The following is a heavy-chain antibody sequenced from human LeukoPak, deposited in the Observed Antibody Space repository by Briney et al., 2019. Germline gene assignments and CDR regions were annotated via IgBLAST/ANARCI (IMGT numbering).Heavy chain of an antibody. CDR2: ISGDGGST. J-gene: IGHJ6*02. CDR1: GFTFDDYA. CDR3: AKGFSVLASNPYYYYYGMDV. D-gene: IGHD3-3*01. V-gene: IGHV3-43*02. Sequence: PGGSLRLSCAASGFTFDDYAMHWVRKAPGKGLEWVSLISGDGGSTYFADSVKGRFTISRDNSKNSLYLQMNSLRTEDTALYYCAKGFSVLASNPYYYYYGMDVWGQGTTVTVSS.